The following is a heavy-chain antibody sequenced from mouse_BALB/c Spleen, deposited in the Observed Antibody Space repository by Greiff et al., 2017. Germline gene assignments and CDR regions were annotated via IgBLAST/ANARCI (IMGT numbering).Heavy chain of an antibody. V-gene: IGHV1-66*01. CDR3: ARWAYYGYDYYAMDY. CDR2: IYAGTGGT. CDR1: GFTFSSSY. Sequence: QVQLQQSGAELVKPGASVKLSCKTSGFTFSSSYISWLKQKPGQSLEWIAWIYAGTGGTSYNQKFTGKAQLTVDKSSSTAYMQLSSPTSEDSAVYYCARWAYYGYDYYAMDYWGQGTSVTVSS. D-gene: IGHD2-9*01. J-gene: IGHJ4*01.